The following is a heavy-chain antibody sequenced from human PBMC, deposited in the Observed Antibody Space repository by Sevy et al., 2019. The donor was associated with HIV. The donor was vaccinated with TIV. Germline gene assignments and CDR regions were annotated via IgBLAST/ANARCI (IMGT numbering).Heavy chain of an antibody. CDR3: ATVRVGAPSYNWFDP. J-gene: IGHJ5*02. CDR2: ISSSTTYI. V-gene: IGHV3-21*01. CDR1: GFTFSSYS. Sequence: GGSLRLSCAASGFTFSSYSMNWVRQAPGKGLEWVSSISSSTTYIYYADSVKGRFTISRDNAKNSLYLQMNSLRAEDTAVYYCATVRVGAPSYNWFDPWGQGTLVTVSS. D-gene: IGHD1-26*01.